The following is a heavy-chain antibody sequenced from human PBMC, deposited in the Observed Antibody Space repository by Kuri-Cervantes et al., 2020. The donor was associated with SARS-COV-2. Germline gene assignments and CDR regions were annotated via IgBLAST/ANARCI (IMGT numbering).Heavy chain of an antibody. CDR3: ARQMMSSITVFGVVITRNWFDH. J-gene: IGHJ5*02. CDR1: GCSISGNSYY. CDR2: IYYSGNT. V-gene: IGHV4-39*01. Sequence: GSLRLSCTVSGCSISGNSYYGGWIRQPPGKGLEWSGSIYYSGNTDYNPSNKSRVTISVDTSKNQFSLRLSSVTAADSAVYYCARQMMSSITVFGVVITRNWFDHWGQGTLVTVSS. D-gene: IGHD3-3*01.